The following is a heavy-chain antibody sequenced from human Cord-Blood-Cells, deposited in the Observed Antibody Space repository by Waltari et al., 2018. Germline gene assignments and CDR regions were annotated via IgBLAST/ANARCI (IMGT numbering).Heavy chain of an antibody. CDR3: TRHDYGGNSDY. D-gene: IGHD4-17*01. CDR2: IRSKANSYAT. CDR1: GFTFRGSA. Sequence: EVQLVESGGGLVQPGGSVKLSCAASGFTFRGSARHLVRQASGKGLEWVGRIRSKANSYATAYAASVKGRFTISRDDSKNTAYLQMNSLKTEDTAVYYCTRHDYGGNSDYWGQGTLVTVSS. J-gene: IGHJ4*02. V-gene: IGHV3-73*02.